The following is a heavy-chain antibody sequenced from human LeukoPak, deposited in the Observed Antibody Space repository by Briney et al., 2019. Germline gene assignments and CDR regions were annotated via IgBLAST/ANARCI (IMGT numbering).Heavy chain of an antibody. Sequence: SVKVSCKASGGTFSSYAISWVRQAPGQGLEWMGRIIPIFGTANYAQKLQGRVTITTDTSTSTAYMELRSLRSDDTAVYYCARGLSSTSLETPGYYYYMDVWGKGTTVTVSS. V-gene: IGHV1-69*05. J-gene: IGHJ6*03. D-gene: IGHD2-2*01. CDR3: ARGLSSTSLETPGYYYYMDV. CDR2: IIPIFGTA. CDR1: GGTFSSYA.